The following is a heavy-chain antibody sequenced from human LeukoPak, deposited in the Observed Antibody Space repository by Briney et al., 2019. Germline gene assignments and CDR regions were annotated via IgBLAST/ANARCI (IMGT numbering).Heavy chain of an antibody. Sequence: PSETLSLTCTVSGGSISSSSYYWGWIRQPPGKGLEWIGSMYYSGSTYYNLSLKSRLTISVDTSKNQFSLRLSSVTAADTAVYYCARHERDYGDFDYWGHGTLVTVSS. CDR3: ARHERDYGDFDY. D-gene: IGHD4-17*01. V-gene: IGHV4-39*01. CDR2: MYYSGST. J-gene: IGHJ4*01. CDR1: GGSISSSSYY.